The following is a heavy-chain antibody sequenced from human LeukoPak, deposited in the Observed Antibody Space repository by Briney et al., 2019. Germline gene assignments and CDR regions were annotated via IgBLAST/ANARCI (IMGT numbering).Heavy chain of an antibody. D-gene: IGHD2-15*01. J-gene: IGHJ6*03. Sequence: GGSLRLSCAASAFTFSNYAMTWVRQAPGRGLEWVSGISISGDNKYYADSVKGRFTISRDNSKNTLYLQMNSLRAEDTAVYFCANRGVGYFYMDVWGKGTTLTVSS. V-gene: IGHV3-23*01. CDR1: AFTFSNYA. CDR2: ISISGDNK. CDR3: ANRGVGYFYMDV.